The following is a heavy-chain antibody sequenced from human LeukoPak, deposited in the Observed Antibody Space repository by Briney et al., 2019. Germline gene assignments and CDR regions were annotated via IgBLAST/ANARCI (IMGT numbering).Heavy chain of an antibody. CDR2: IYYSGST. CDR3: ARDPTAGQYYYYGMDV. V-gene: IGHV4-31*11. Sequence: PSETLSLTCAVYGGSFSGYYWSWIRQHPGKGLEWIGYIYYSGSTYYNPSLKSRVTISVDTSKNQFSLKLSSVTAADTAVYYCARDPTAGQYYYYGMDVWGQGTTVTVSS. J-gene: IGHJ6*02. CDR1: GGSFSGYY.